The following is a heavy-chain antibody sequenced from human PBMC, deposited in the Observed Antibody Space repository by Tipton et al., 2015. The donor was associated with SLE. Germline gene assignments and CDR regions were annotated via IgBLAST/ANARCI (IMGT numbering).Heavy chain of an antibody. Sequence: TLSLTCSVSGGSIITNSYSWAWIRQPPGKALELIGSISDTGNTYYNQSLKSRLLISIDASKKQFSLTLKSVTAADTALYFCARHGRQLGPFDYWSPGKLVTVSS. D-gene: IGHD6-6*01. CDR1: GGSIITNSYS. CDR2: ISDTGNT. CDR3: ARHGRQLGPFDY. V-gene: IGHV4-39*07. J-gene: IGHJ4*02.